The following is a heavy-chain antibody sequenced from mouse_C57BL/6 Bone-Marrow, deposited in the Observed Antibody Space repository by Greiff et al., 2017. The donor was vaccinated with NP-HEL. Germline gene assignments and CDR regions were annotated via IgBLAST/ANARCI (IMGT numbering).Heavy chain of an antibody. D-gene: IGHD1-3*01. J-gene: IGHJ3*01. CDR1: GYTFTNYW. V-gene: IGHV1-7*01. CDR2: INPSSGAT. Sequence: VQLQQSGAELAKPGASVKLSCKASGYTFTNYWMHWVKQRPGQGLEWIGYINPSSGATKYNQKFKGKATLTVNKSSSTAYMELRSPTSEASAVYYGARREWVPPLAYWGQGTLVTVSA. CDR3: ARREWVPPLAY.